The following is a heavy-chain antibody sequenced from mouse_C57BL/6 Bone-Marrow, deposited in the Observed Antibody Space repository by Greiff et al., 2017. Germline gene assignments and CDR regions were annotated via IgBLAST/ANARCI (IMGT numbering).Heavy chain of an antibody. J-gene: IGHJ1*03. CDR1: GFTFSDYG. CDR3: ARSTTVVSYWYFDV. CDR2: ISNLPYSI. V-gene: IGHV5-15*01. D-gene: IGHD1-1*01. Sequence: EVQLVESGGGLVQPGGSLKLSCAASGFTFSDYGMAWVRQAPRKGPEWVAFISNLPYSIYYADPVTGRFTISRENAKNTLYLEMSSLRSEDTAMYYCARSTTVVSYWYFDVGGTGTTVTVCS.